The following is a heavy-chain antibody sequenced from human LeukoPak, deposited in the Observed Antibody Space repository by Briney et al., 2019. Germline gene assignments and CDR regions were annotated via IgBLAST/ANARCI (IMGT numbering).Heavy chain of an antibody. Sequence: GGSLRLSCAASGFTFSSYSMNWVRQAPGKGLEWVSSISSSSSYIYYADSVKGRFTISRDNAKNSLYLQMNSLRAEDTAVYYCARARAYCSGGSCPGTFDYWGQGTLVTVSS. J-gene: IGHJ4*02. CDR1: GFTFSSYS. V-gene: IGHV3-21*01. D-gene: IGHD2-15*01. CDR2: ISSSSSYI. CDR3: ARARAYCSGGSCPGTFDY.